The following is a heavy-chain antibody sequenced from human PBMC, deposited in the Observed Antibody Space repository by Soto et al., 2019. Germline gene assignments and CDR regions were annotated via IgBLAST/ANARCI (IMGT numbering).Heavy chain of an antibody. D-gene: IGHD1-26*01. J-gene: IGHJ4*02. CDR2: FSFRSSYT. CDR3: ARGSAFIGLDY. CDR1: GFTFSDYY. V-gene: IGHV3-11*06. Sequence: GGSLRLSCAASGFTFSDYYMSWIRQAPGKGLEWVSYFSFRSSYTNFADSVKGRFTISRDNTKDSLYLQMNSLRAEDTAIYYCARGSAFIGLDYWGQGTPVTVSS.